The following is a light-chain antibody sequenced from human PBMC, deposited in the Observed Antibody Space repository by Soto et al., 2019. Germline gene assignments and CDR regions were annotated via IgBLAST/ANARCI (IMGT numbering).Light chain of an antibody. CDR3: SSYTSSSTPYV. Sequence: QSALTQPASVSGSPGQSITISCTGTSSDVGGYNYVSWYQQHPVKAPKLMIYEVSNRPSGVSNRFSGSKSGNTASLTIFGLQAEDEADYYCSSYTSSSTPYVFGTGTKPTVL. J-gene: IGLJ1*01. V-gene: IGLV2-14*01. CDR2: EVS. CDR1: SSDVGGYNY.